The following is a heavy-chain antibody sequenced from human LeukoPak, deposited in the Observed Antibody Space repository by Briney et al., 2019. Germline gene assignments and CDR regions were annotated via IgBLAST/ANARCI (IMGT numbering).Heavy chain of an antibody. J-gene: IGHJ5*02. V-gene: IGHV4-39*01. CDR2: IYYSGST. Sequence: SETLSLTCTVSGGSISSSSYYWGWIRQPPGKGLEWIGSIYYSGSTYYNPSLKSRVTISVDTSKNQFSLKLSSVTAPDTAVYSCARPNWIGGVPNWLDPWGRGTLVTVSS. CDR3: ARPNWIGGVPNWLDP. D-gene: IGHD2-2*01. CDR1: GGSISSSSYY.